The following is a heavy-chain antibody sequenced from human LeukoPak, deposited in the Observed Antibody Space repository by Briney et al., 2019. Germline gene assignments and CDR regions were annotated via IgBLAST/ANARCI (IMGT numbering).Heavy chain of an antibody. J-gene: IGHJ4*02. Sequence: ASVKVSCKASGYTFTGYYMHWVRQAPGQGLEWMGWINPNSGGTNYAQKFQGRVTMTRNTSISTAYMELSSLRSEDTAVYYCARGGLYYSGYDLTIDYWGQGTLVTVSS. CDR1: GYTFTGYY. D-gene: IGHD5-12*01. V-gene: IGHV1-2*02. CDR3: ARGGLYYSGYDLTIDY. CDR2: INPNSGGT.